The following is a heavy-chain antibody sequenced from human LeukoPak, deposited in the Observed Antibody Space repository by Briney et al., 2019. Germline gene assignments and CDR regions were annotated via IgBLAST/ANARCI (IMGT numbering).Heavy chain of an antibody. CDR3: ARATSAITYYYDSSGYYYFDY. V-gene: IGHV4-59*01. Sequence: NPSETLSLTCTVSGGSISSYYWSWIRQPPGKGLEWIGYIYYSGSTNYNPSLKSRVTISVDTSKNQFSLKLSSVTAADTAVYYCARATSAITYYYDSSGYYYFDYRGQGTLVTVSS. J-gene: IGHJ4*02. CDR1: GGSISSYY. D-gene: IGHD3-22*01. CDR2: IYYSGST.